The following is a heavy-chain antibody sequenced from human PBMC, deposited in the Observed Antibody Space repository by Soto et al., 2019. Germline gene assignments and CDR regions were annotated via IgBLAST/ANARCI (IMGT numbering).Heavy chain of an antibody. Sequence: QVQLVQSGAEMRKPGSSLRVSCKASGGTFSDFAFSWVRQAPGQGLEWMGGIVPRFGSPNYAQKFAGRVTINADTSTSTVYMEGNSMRFEDTAVYFCGRDRIQLRCGRYSFSGIDVWGQGTKIIVSS. V-gene: IGHV1-69*06. CDR2: IVPRFGSP. J-gene: IGHJ6*02. CDR3: GRDRIQLRCGRYSFSGIDV. CDR1: GGTFSDFA. D-gene: IGHD5-18*01.